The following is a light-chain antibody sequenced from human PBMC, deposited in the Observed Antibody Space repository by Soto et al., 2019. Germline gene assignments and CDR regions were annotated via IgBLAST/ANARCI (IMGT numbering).Light chain of an antibody. J-gene: IGKJ1*01. V-gene: IGKV3-20*01. Sequence: EIVLTQSPGSLSLSPGERATLSCRASQSVSSTFFAWYQQRPGQAPRLLMYGASSRATGIPERFSGSGSETHITLTTSRLQHEDFAVYYCQQFDSSVTFGQGNKVEIK. CDR1: QSVSSTF. CDR2: GAS. CDR3: QQFDSSVT.